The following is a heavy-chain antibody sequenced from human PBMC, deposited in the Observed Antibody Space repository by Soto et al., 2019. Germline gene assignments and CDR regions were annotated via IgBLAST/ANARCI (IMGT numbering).Heavy chain of an antibody. J-gene: IGHJ3*02. V-gene: IGHV3-23*01. Sequence: PGGSLRLSCAASGFTFSSYAMSWVRQAPGKGLEWVSAISGSGGSTYYADSVKGRFTISRDNSKNTLYLQMNSLRAEDTAVYYCAESGITMVRGVIGDDAFDIWGQGTMVTVSS. CDR3: AESGITMVRGVIGDDAFDI. D-gene: IGHD3-10*01. CDR1: GFTFSSYA. CDR2: ISGSGGST.